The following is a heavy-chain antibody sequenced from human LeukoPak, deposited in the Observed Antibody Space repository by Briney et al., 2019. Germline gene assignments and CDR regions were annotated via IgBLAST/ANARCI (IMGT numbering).Heavy chain of an antibody. Sequence: GGSLRLSCAASGFTFSSYAMSWVRQAPGKGLEWVSVIYSGGKINYADSVKGRFTISRDNSKNTLYLQMNSLRAEDTAVYYCARGVANYYDNSGYQNWGQGTLVTVSS. V-gene: IGHV3-53*01. CDR2: IYSGGKI. J-gene: IGHJ4*02. CDR1: GFTFSSYA. D-gene: IGHD3-22*01. CDR3: ARGVANYYDNSGYQN.